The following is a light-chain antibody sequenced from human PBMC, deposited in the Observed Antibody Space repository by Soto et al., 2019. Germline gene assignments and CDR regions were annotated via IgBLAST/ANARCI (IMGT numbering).Light chain of an antibody. J-gene: IGKJ1*01. CDR3: QHYNSYSEA. V-gene: IGKV1-5*03. CDR2: KAS. CDR1: QSVNSW. Sequence: DIQMTQSPSTQSASVGDRVTIACRASQSVNSWLAWFQQKPGKAPKLLIYKASSLQSGVSSRFSGGGSGTEFTLTISSLQPDDFATYYCQHYNSYSEAFGQGTKVDIK.